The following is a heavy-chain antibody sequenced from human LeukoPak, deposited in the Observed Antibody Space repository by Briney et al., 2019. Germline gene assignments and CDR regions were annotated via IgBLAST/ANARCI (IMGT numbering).Heavy chain of an antibody. CDR1: GFTFNSYL. Sequence: PGGSLRLSCADSGFTFNSYLMGWVRQTPRKGLGLVAHLMSDGRAKSFLDSVQGRFTISRDKAKNSLFLQMNSLRAEDTAVYYCARESGHTGYDLLDYWGQGSLVTVSS. J-gene: IGHJ4*02. D-gene: IGHD5-12*01. CDR2: LMSDGRAK. V-gene: IGHV3-7*01. CDR3: ARESGHTGYDLLDY.